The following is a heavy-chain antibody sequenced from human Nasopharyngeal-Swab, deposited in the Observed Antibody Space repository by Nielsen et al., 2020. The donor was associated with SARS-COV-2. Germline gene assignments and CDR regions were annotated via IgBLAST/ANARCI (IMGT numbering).Heavy chain of an antibody. CDR3: VRAGITYYDY. CDR1: GYSISSGYY. CDR2: IYHSGST. V-gene: IGHV4-38-2*02. J-gene: IGHJ4*02. Sequence: SETLSLTCTVSGYSISSGYYWGWIRQPPGKGLEWIGSIYHSGSTYYNPSLKSRVTISVDTSKNQFSLKLSSVTAADTAVYYCVRAGITYYDYWGQGTLVTVSS. D-gene: IGHD1-7*01.